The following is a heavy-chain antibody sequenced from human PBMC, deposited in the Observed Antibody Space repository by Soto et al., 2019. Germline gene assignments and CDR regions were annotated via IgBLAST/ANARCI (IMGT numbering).Heavy chain of an antibody. V-gene: IGHV3-23*01. J-gene: IGHJ4*02. CDR2: ISGSGFST. D-gene: IGHD2-2*01. CDR1: GFNFNFYA. Sequence: EVQLLESGGGLVQPGGSLRLSCVASGFNFNFYAMNWVRQAPGKGLEWVAAISGSGFSTFYSDSVKARFTITRDTPKRTCYLEMNTVRAEEAAVYYCAKDRIQDWTSTSCYRGGDSWGQGTQVTVSS. CDR3: AKDRIQDWTSTSCYRGGDS.